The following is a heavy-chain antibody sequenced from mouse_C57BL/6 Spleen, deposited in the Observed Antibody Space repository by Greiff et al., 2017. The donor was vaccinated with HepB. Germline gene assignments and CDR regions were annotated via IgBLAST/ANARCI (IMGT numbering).Heavy chain of an antibody. Sequence: VQLKESGGGLVKPGGSLKLSCAASGFTFSSYAMSWVRQTPEKRLEWVATISDGGSYTYYPDNVKGRFTISRDNAKNNLYLQMSHLKSEDTAMYYCARGDGNFYFDYWGQGTTLTVSS. V-gene: IGHV5-4*01. CDR2: ISDGGSYT. J-gene: IGHJ2*01. CDR3: ARGDGNFYFDY. D-gene: IGHD2-1*01. CDR1: GFTFSSYA.